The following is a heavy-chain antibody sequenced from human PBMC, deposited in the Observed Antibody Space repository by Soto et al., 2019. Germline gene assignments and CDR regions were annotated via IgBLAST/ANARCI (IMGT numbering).Heavy chain of an antibody. V-gene: IGHV1-69*13. CDR3: ASTVYGYCSSTSCLPFDY. D-gene: IGHD2-2*03. CDR1: GGTFSSYA. Sequence: SVKVSCKASGGTFSSYAISWVRQAPGQGLEWMGGIIPIFGTANYAQKFQGRVTITAGESTSTAYMELSSLRSEDTAVYYCASTVYGYCSSTSCLPFDYWGQGTLVTVSS. J-gene: IGHJ4*02. CDR2: IIPIFGTA.